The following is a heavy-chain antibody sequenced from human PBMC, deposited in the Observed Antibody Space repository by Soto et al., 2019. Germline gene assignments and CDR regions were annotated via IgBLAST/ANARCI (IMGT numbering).Heavy chain of an antibody. Sequence: GGSLRLSCAASGFTFSSYAMHWVRQAPGKELEWVAIISYDGSNKYYVDSVKGRFTISRDNSKNTVYLQMNSLRGEDTAVYYCARATAPGGFSWFDPWGQGTRVTVSS. D-gene: IGHD3-16*01. V-gene: IGHV3-30-3*01. J-gene: IGHJ5*02. CDR3: ARATAPGGFSWFDP. CDR1: GFTFSSYA. CDR2: ISYDGSNK.